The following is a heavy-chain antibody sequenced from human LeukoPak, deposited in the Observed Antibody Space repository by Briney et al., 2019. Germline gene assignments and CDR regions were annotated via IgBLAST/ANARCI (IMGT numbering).Heavy chain of an antibody. CDR2: MNPNSGNT. V-gene: IGHV1-8*03. Sequence: ASVKVSCKASGYTFTSYDINWVRQATGQGLEWMGWMNPNSGNTGYAQKFQGRVTITRNTSISIAYMELSSLRSEDTAVYYCARGVGYSYGFLYWGQGTLVTVSS. CDR3: ARGVGYSYGFLY. J-gene: IGHJ4*02. D-gene: IGHD5-18*01. CDR1: GYTFTSYD.